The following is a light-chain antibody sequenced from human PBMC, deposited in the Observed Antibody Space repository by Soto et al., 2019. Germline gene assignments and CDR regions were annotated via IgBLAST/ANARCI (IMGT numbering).Light chain of an antibody. V-gene: IGKV3-20*01. CDR3: QQYGSSPGT. Sequence: EIVMTQSPATLSVSPGEGATLSWRASQSVSSSYLAWYQQKPGQAPRLLIYGASSRATGIPDRFSGSGSGTDFTLTISRLEPEDFAVYYCQQYGSSPGTFGQGTRLEIK. J-gene: IGKJ5*01. CDR2: GAS. CDR1: QSVSSSY.